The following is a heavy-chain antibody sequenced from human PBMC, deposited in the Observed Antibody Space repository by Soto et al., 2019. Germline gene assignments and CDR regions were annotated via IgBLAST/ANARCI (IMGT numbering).Heavy chain of an antibody. D-gene: IGHD3-10*01. CDR2: IIPNLGIA. Sequence: QVQLVQSGAEVKKPGSSVKASCKASGGTFSSYTISWVRQAPGQGLEWMGRIIPNLGIANYAQKFQGRVTITADKSTSTAYMELSSLRSEDTAVYYCAREEYYYGSGAFFDYWGQGTLVTVSS. CDR3: AREEYYYGSGAFFDY. CDR1: GGTFSSYT. V-gene: IGHV1-69*08. J-gene: IGHJ4*02.